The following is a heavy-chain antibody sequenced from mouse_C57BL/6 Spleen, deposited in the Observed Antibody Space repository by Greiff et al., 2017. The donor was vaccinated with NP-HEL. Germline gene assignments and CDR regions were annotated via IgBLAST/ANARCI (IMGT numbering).Heavy chain of an antibody. J-gene: IGHJ4*01. Sequence: QVQLKESGAELARPGASVKLSCKASGYTFTSYGISWVKQRTGQGLEWIGEIYHRSGNTYYNEKFKGKATLTADKSSSTAYMELRSLTSEVSAVDVCARSEGGAMDYWGQGTSVTVSS. CDR2: IYHRSGNT. V-gene: IGHV1-81*01. CDR1: GYTFTSYG. CDR3: ARSEGGAMDY.